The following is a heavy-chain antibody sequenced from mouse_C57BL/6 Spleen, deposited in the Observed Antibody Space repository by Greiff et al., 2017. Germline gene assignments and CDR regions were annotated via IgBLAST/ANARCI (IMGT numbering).Heavy chain of an antibody. Sequence: QVQLQQSGPGLVQPSQSLSITCTVSGFSLTSYGVHWVRQSPGKGLEWLGVIWRGGSTDYNAAFMSRLSITKDNSKSQVFFKMNSLQADDTAIYYCAKSYLYYGSTYYAMDYWGQGTSVTVSS. V-gene: IGHV2-5*01. D-gene: IGHD1-1*01. CDR3: AKSYLYYGSTYYAMDY. CDR2: IWRGGST. J-gene: IGHJ4*01. CDR1: GFSLTSYG.